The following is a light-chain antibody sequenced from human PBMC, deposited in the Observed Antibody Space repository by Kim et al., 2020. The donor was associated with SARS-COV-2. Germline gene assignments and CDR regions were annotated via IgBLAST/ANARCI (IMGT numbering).Light chain of an antibody. Sequence: QSALTQPPSASGSPGQSVTISCTGTSSDVGGYNYVSWYQQHPGKAPRLMIYEVSKRPSGVPDRFSGSKSGYTASLTVSGLQAEDEADYYCSSYAGSNNPLFGGGTKVPS. CDR1: SSDVGGYNY. J-gene: IGLJ3*02. CDR3: SSYAGSNNPL. CDR2: EVS. V-gene: IGLV2-8*01.